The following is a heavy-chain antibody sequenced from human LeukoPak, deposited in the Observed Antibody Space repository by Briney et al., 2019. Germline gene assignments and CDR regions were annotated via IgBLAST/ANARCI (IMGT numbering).Heavy chain of an antibody. CDR1: GFTFSTYN. J-gene: IGHJ4*02. D-gene: IGHD1-26*01. Sequence: GGSLRLSCAASGFTFSTYNMNWVRQAPGKGLVWVSRINSDGSSTSYADSVKGRFTISRDNAKNTLYLQMNSLRAEDTAVYYCARAHWELQDVDYWGQGTLVTVSS. CDR3: ARAHWELQDVDY. CDR2: INSDGSST. V-gene: IGHV3-74*01.